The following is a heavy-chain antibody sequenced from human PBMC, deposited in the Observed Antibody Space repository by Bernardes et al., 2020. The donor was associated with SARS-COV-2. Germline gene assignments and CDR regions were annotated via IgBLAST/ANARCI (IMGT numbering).Heavy chain of an antibody. V-gene: IGHV1-2*02. D-gene: IGHD5-18*01. J-gene: IGHJ4*02. Sequence: ASVKVSCKASGYHLITYYIHWVRHAPGQGLEWMGWLDPATGVTKYVQKFQGRITLTRDTSISTAYMELNRLTSDDTAVYFCARDWDSGYSHGYSDFWGQGTLVTVSS. CDR2: LDPATGVT. CDR1: GYHLITYY. CDR3: ARDWDSGYSHGYSDF.